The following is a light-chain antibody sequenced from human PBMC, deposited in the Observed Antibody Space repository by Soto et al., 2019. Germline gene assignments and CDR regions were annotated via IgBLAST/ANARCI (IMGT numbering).Light chain of an antibody. V-gene: IGLV1-44*01. CDR3: AAWDDSLNGWV. Sequence: QSVLTQPPSASGTPGQRVTISCSGSSSNIGSNTVNWYQQLPGTAPKLLIYSNNQRPSGVPDRFSGSKSGTSASLAISGLQLEDEADYYCAAWDDSLNGWVFGGGTNLTVL. J-gene: IGLJ3*02. CDR2: SNN. CDR1: SSNIGSNT.